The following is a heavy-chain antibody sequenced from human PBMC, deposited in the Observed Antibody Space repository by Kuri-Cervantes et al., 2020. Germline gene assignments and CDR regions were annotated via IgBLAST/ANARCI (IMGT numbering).Heavy chain of an antibody. D-gene: IGHD3-10*01. CDR2: IWYDGSNK. Sequence: LSLTCAASGFTFSSYGMHWVRQAPGKGLEWVAVIWYDGSNKYYADSVKGRFTISRDNSKNTLYLQMNSLRAEDTAVYYCARRRLGALGWFDPWGQGTLVTVSS. CDR1: GFTFSSYG. V-gene: IGHV3-33*01. J-gene: IGHJ5*02. CDR3: ARRRLGALGWFDP.